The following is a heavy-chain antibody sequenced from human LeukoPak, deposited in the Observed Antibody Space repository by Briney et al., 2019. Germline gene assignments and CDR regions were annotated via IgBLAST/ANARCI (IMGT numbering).Heavy chain of an antibody. V-gene: IGHV4-4*07. CDR2: MYTSGST. D-gene: IGHD3-10*01. Sequence: SETLSLTGTVSGGSISSYYWSWIRQPAGKGLEWIGRMYTSGSTNYNPSLKSRATMSVDTSKNQFSLKLSSVTAADTAVYYCARESAVRGVIQGTGNMDVXXKGXTVT. CDR3: ARESAVRGVIQGTGNMDV. J-gene: IGHJ6*03. CDR1: GGSISSYY.